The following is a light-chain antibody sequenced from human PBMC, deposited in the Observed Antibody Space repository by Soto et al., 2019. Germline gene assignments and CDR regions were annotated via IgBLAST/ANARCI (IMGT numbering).Light chain of an antibody. CDR2: GNN. CDR1: SSNIGAGYD. J-gene: IGLJ1*01. V-gene: IGLV1-40*01. CDR3: QSYDSSLGYV. Sequence: QSLLTQPPSVSGAPGQRVTISCTGSSSNIGAGYDVHWYQQLPGTAPKLLIYGNNNRPSGVPDRFSGSKSGTSASLAITGLQAEDEADYYCQSYDSSLGYVFGTGTKVTVL.